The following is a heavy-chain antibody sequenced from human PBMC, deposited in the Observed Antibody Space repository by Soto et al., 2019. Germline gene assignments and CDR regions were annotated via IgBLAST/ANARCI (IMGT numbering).Heavy chain of an antibody. D-gene: IGHD3-22*01. V-gene: IGHV1-2*04. Sequence: ASVKVSCKASGYTFTGYYMHWVRQAPGQGLEWMGWINPNSGGTNYAQKFQGWATMTRDTSISTAYMELSRLRSDDTAVYYCVRGTYYYDSSGYYLFDYWGQGTLVTVSS. CDR1: GYTFTGYY. J-gene: IGHJ4*02. CDR2: INPNSGGT. CDR3: VRGTYYYDSSGYYLFDY.